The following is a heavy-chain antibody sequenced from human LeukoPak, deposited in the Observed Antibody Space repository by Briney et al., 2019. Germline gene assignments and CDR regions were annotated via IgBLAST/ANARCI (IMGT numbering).Heavy chain of an antibody. CDR2: IYYSGGT. Sequence: SETLSLTCTVSGGSISSYYWSWIRQPPGKGLEWIGYIYYSGGTNYNPSLKSRVTISVDTSKNQFSLKLSSVTAADTAVYYCARGGSTVTTDYWGQGTLVTVSS. CDR1: GGSISSYY. CDR3: ARGGSTVTTDY. D-gene: IGHD4-17*01. V-gene: IGHV4-59*01. J-gene: IGHJ4*02.